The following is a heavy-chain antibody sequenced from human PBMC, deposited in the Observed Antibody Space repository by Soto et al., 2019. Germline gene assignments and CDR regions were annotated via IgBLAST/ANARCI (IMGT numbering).Heavy chain of an antibody. D-gene: IGHD3-9*01. J-gene: IGHJ3*01. CDR3: AQDQRVWRNYDILSGSIMRPDGIDV. CDR2: ISASGDST. CDR1: GFTFSTYV. Sequence: VQLLESGGDLVHPGGSLRLSCAASGFTFSTYVMSWVRQAPGKGLEWVSSISASGDSTYYTDSVMGRFTISRDNSKNPRFLQMSSLRAADTAVYYCAQDQRVWRNYDILSGSIMRPDGIDVWGQGTMVSVSS. V-gene: IGHV3-23*01.